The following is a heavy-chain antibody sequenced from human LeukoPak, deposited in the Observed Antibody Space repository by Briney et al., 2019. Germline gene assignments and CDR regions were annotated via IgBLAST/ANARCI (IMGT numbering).Heavy chain of an antibody. V-gene: IGHV1-2*02. CDR3: AREKRDYYDSSGHYGY. D-gene: IGHD3-22*01. J-gene: IGHJ4*02. CDR2: SNPYRGGT. CDR1: GCTFSGYY. Sequence: ASVTVSCKASGCTFSGYYLHWVRQAPAQGLEGMGWSNPYRGGTNYAKLFQGRVHMIQDPSISTAYTELSRLRSDDTAVYYCAREKRDYYDSSGHYGYWGQGTLVTVSS.